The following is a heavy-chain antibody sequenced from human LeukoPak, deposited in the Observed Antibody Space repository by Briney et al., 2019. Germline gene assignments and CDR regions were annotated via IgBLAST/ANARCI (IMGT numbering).Heavy chain of an antibody. CDR1: GFTFSSYG. J-gene: IGHJ5*02. V-gene: IGHV3-23*01. CDR2: ISGSGGST. D-gene: IGHD6-19*01. Sequence: PRGSLRLSCAASGFTFSSYGMSWVRQAPGKGLEWVSAISGSGGSTYYADSVKGRFTISRDNSKNTLYLQMNSLRAEDTAVYYCARDDGYSSGSWGQGTLVTVSS. CDR3: ARDDGYSSGS.